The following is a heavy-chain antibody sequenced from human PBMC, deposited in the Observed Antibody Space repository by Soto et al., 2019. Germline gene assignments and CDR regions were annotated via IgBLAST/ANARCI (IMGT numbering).Heavy chain of an antibody. CDR1: GDSLSSRLHY. CDR3: ARGHIVSSNFYYMEV. V-gene: IGHV4-39*07. J-gene: IGHJ6*03. Sequence: PSETLPLTCTVSGDSLSSRLHYWGWIRQPPGKGLEWIGSIYSGGSRYYNPSLKSRVTISVDTSKNQLSLQVNSVTAADSATYYCARGHIVSSNFYYMEVWGKGTTVTVSS. D-gene: IGHD3-16*02. CDR2: IYSGGSR.